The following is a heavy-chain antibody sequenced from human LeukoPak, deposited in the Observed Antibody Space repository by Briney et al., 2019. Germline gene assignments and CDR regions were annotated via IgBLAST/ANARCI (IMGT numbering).Heavy chain of an antibody. CDR1: GFTFSSYA. J-gene: IGHJ4*02. V-gene: IGHV3-23*01. CDR3: AKDLMFYGDYLPYYFDY. D-gene: IGHD4-17*01. Sequence: PGGSLRLSCAASGFTFSSYAMSWVRQAPGKGLEWVSAISGSGGSTYYADSVKGRFTISRDNSKNTLYLQINSLRAEDTAVYYCAKDLMFYGDYLPYYFDYWGQGTLVTVSS. CDR2: ISGSGGST.